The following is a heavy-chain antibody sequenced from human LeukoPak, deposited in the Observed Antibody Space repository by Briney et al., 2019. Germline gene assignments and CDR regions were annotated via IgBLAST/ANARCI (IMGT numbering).Heavy chain of an antibody. CDR2: IIPIFGTA. J-gene: IGHJ4*02. CDR3: ARSGDSGWYSPWDY. V-gene: IGHV1-69*13. Sequence: SVTVSCTASGGTFSSYAISWVRQAPGQGLEWMGGIIPIFGTANYAQKFQDRVTITADESTSTAYMELSSLRSEDTAVYYCARSGDSGWYSPWDYWGQGTLVTVSS. D-gene: IGHD6-19*01. CDR1: GGTFSSYA.